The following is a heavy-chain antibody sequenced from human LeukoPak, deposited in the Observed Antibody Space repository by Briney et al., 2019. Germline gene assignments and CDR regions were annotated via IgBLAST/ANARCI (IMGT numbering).Heavy chain of an antibody. Sequence: GGSLRLSCAASGFTFDDYAMHWVRHAPGKGLEWVSGISWNSGSIGYADSVRGRFTISRDNAKNSLYLQMNSLRAEDTALYYCAKGLGDYWGQGTLVTVSS. V-gene: IGHV3-9*01. J-gene: IGHJ4*02. CDR2: ISWNSGSI. CDR1: GFTFDDYA. CDR3: AKGLGDY.